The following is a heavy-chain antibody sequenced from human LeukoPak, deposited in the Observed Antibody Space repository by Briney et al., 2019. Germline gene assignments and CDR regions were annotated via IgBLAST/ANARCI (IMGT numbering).Heavy chain of an antibody. V-gene: IGHV3-30*15. CDR1: GFTFNIYA. D-gene: IGHD2-15*01. CDR2: TSHDGGIK. J-gene: IGHJ4*02. Sequence: GGSLRLSCAASGFTFNIYAMHWVRQAPGKGLEWVSVTSHDGGIKFYADSVKGRFTISRDNSKNTLYLQMGSLRSEDTAVYYCARDLRLGYCSGGSCYPPFFDYWGQGTLVTVSS. CDR3: ARDLRLGYCSGGSCYPPFFDY.